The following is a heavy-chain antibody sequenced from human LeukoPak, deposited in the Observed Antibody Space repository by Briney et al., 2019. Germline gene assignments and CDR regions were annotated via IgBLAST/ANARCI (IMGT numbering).Heavy chain of an antibody. D-gene: IGHD3-10*01. CDR3: ARGRMAITMVRGVSVWMDA. CDR2: INHSGST. Sequence: SETLSLTCAVYGGSFRGYNWCWIRQRPRPGLGWIGEINHSGSTNYNPSLKSRVTISVDTSKNQFSLKLSSVPAADAAVYYCARGRMAITMVRGVSVWMDAWGQGTPVTVHS. V-gene: IGHV4-34*01. CDR1: GGSFRGYN. J-gene: IGHJ5*02.